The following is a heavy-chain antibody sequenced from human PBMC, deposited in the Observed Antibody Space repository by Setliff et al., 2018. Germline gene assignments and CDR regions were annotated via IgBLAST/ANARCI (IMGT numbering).Heavy chain of an antibody. CDR2: INHNGNT. J-gene: IGHJ4*02. V-gene: IGHV4-39*01. CDR1: GDSISSISYY. Sequence: SETLSLTCTVPGDSISSISYYWTWIRQSPGQGLEWIGEINHNGNTNYSPSLKSRVTISVDTSKNQFSLTLSSVTAADTAVYYCARLPNYVWGSPVDYWGQGTLVTVSS. D-gene: IGHD3-16*01. CDR3: ARLPNYVWGSPVDY.